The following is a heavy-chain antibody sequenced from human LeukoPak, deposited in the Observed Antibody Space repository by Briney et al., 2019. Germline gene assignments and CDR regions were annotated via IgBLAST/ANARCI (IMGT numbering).Heavy chain of an antibody. J-gene: IGHJ4*02. Sequence: TGGSLRLSCAASGFTFSNHWMSWVRQAPGKGLEWVANIKEDGSEKYYVDSVKGRFTISRDNAKNSLFLQMNSLRADDTAVYYCARAVWFSADYWGQGTLVTVSS. D-gene: IGHD3-9*01. CDR1: GFTFSNHW. CDR3: ARAVWFSADY. CDR2: IKEDGSEK. V-gene: IGHV3-7*01.